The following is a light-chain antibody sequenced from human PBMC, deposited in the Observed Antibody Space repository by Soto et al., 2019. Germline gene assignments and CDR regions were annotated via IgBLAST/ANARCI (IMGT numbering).Light chain of an antibody. Sequence: QSVLTQPASVSGSPGQSITISCTGSSSDIGAFNHVSWYQQHPGKAPQLIIYEVANRPPGLSIRFSASKSGNTASLTISGLQAEDEADYFCCSYTTSSTLVFGTGTKVTVL. V-gene: IGLV2-14*01. CDR3: CSYTTSSTLV. CDR2: EVA. J-gene: IGLJ1*01. CDR1: SSDIGAFNH.